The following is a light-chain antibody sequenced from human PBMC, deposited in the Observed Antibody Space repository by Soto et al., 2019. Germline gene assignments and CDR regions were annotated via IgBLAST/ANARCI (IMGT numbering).Light chain of an antibody. V-gene: IGKV1-39*01. CDR2: AAS. Sequence: DIQMTQSPSSLSASVGDRVTITCRASQSISSYLNWYQQKPGKAPKLLIYAASSLQSGVPSRFSGSGSGTDFTLTISSLQPEDFATYYCPQSYSTLWTFGQGNKVEIK. CDR3: PQSYSTLWT. J-gene: IGKJ1*01. CDR1: QSISSY.